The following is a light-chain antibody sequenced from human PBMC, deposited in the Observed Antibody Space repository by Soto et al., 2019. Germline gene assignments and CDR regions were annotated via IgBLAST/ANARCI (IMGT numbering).Light chain of an antibody. V-gene: IGLV1-40*01. CDR3: QSYDSSLSVV. CDR2: VNS. CDR1: SSNIGAGYD. J-gene: IGLJ2*01. Sequence: QSVLTQPPSVSGAPGQRVTISCTGSSSNIGAGYDVHWYQQLPGTAPKLLIYVNSNRPSGVPDRFSGSKSGTSASLAITGLQAEDEAHYYCQSYDSSLSVVFGGGTKVTVL.